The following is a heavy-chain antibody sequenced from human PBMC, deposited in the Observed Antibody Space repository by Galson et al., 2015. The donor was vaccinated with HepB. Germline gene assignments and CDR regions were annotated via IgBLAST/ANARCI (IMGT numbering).Heavy chain of an antibody. CDR1: GYNLADYW. CDR3: ARQRFFDY. V-gene: IGHV5-51*01. J-gene: IGHJ4*02. D-gene: IGHD3-3*01. CDR2: IYPGGSDT. Sequence: QSGAEVKKPGESLKISCKVSGYNLADYWIGWVRQVPGKGLEWMGIIYPGGSDTRYSPSFQGQVTISVDKSISTAYLQWTSLKASDTAMYYCARQRFFDYWGQGTLVTVSS.